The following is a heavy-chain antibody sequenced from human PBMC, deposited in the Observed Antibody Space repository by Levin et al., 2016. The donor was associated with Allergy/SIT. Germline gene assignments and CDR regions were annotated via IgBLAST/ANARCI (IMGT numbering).Heavy chain of an antibody. D-gene: IGHD3-22*01. CDR2: LNWNGRST. CDR3: ARVPRPQIGGDAFDI. J-gene: IGHJ3*02. Sequence: GGSLRLSCAASGFSFDDYGMNWVRQAPGKGLEWVSGLNWNGRSTGYADSVKGRFTISRDNAKNSLYLQMNSLRAEDTALYYCARVPRPQIGGDAFDIWGQGTMVTVSS. V-gene: IGHV3-20*04. CDR1: GFSFDDYG.